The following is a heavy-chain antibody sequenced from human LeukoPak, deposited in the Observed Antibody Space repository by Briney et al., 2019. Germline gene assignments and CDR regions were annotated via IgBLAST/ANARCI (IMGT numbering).Heavy chain of an antibody. CDR3: AKDPNYYDSSGYYSEFDY. Sequence: GGSLRLSCAASGCTFSSYGMHWVRQAPGKGLEWVAFIRYDGSNKYYADSVKGRFTISRDNSKNTLYLQMNSLRAEDTAVYYCAKDPNYYDSSGYYSEFDYWGQGTLVTVSS. V-gene: IGHV3-30*02. CDR2: IRYDGSNK. CDR1: GCTFSSYG. J-gene: IGHJ4*02. D-gene: IGHD3-22*01.